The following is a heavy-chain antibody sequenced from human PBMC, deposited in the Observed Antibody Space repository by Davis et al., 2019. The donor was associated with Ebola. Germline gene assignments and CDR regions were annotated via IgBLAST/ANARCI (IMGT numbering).Heavy chain of an antibody. Sequence: HSQTLSLTCAISGDSVPSGGWNWIRPSPSRGLEWLGRTYYNSKWYNDDAVSVKSRITINPDTSKNQFSLQLNSVTPEDTALYYCARGWLRGGMDVWGEGTTVTV. CDR3: ARGWLRGGMDV. V-gene: IGHV6-1*01. CDR2: TYYNSKWYN. J-gene: IGHJ6*02. CDR1: GDSVPSGG. D-gene: IGHD5-18*01.